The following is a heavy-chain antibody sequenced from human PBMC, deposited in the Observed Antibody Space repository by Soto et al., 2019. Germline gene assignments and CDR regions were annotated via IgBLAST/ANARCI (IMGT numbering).Heavy chain of an antibody. CDR2: LSDSGGSI. CDR3: AKVSSSWYAGFFDL. V-gene: IGHV3-23*01. J-gene: IGHJ4*02. Sequence: EVQLLESGGGLVQPGGSLRLSCTASGFTFSRHAMTWVRQAPGTGLEWVSGLSDSGGSIYYAASVKGRFTISRDNSMNTLYLQMNTLRAEDTSIYYCAKVSSSWYAGFFDLWGQGTLVTVSS. CDR1: GFTFSRHA. D-gene: IGHD6-13*01.